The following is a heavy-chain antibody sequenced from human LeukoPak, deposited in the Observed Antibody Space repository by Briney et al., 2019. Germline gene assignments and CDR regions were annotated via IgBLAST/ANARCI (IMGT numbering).Heavy chain of an antibody. Sequence: PSETLSLTCTVSGYSVSTSYYWGWIRQPPGKGLEWIGYIYHSGSTYYNPSLKSRVVISVDRSKNQFSLNLSSVTAADTAVYYCARERGLLRGEFDYWGQGSLVTVSS. J-gene: IGHJ4*02. CDR1: GYSVSTSYY. V-gene: IGHV4-38-2*02. CDR3: ARERGLLRGEFDY. D-gene: IGHD3-10*01. CDR2: IYHSGST.